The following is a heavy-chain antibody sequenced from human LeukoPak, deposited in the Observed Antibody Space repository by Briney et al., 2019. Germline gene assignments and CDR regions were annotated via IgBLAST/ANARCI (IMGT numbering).Heavy chain of an antibody. Sequence: GSLRLSCAASGFTFISYAMYWVRQAPGKGLEWVSGIFGSGGNPHYADSVQGRFTISRDNYQNTVYLQMNSLRAEDTAVYYCAKSTTGYSSGRYPGWPVDYWGQGTLVTVSS. D-gene: IGHD6-19*01. J-gene: IGHJ4*02. CDR2: IFGSGGNP. V-gene: IGHV3-23*01. CDR1: GFTFISYA. CDR3: AKSTTGYSSGRYPGWPVDY.